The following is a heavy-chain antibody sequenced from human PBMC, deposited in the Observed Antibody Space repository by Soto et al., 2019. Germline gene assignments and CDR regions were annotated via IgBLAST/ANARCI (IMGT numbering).Heavy chain of an antibody. Sequence: GGSLRLSCAASGFTFDDYTMHWVRQAPGKGLEWVSLISWDGGSTYYADSVKGRFTISRDNSKNSLYLQMNSLRTEDTALYYCAKMALHDSSSGYFDYWGQGTLVTVSS. J-gene: IGHJ4*02. V-gene: IGHV3-43*01. D-gene: IGHD6-6*01. CDR1: GFTFDDYT. CDR2: ISWDGGST. CDR3: AKMALHDSSSGYFDY.